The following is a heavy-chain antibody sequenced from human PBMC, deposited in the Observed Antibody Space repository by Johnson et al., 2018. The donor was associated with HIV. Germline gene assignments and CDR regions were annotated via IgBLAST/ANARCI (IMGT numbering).Heavy chain of an antibody. CDR2: ISSSGSTI. D-gene: IGHD2-21*02. Sequence: QVQLVESGGGLVKPGGSLRLSCAASGFTFSDYYMSWIRQAPGKGLEWVSYISSSGSTIYYADSVKGRFTISRDNSKNTLYLQMDSLRAEDTALYYCARDGGAYCGGDCFSDAFDLWGQGTMVTVSS. CDR1: GFTFSDYY. CDR3: ARDGGAYCGGDCFSDAFDL. V-gene: IGHV3-11*04. J-gene: IGHJ3*01.